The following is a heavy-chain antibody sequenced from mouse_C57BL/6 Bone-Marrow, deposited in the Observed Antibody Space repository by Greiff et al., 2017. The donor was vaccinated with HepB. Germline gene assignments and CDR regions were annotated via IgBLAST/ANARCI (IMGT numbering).Heavy chain of an antibody. J-gene: IGHJ2*01. CDR2: INPVSGGT. CDR3: AYYDYDDGFDY. D-gene: IGHD2-4*01. Sequence: VHLVQSGAELVRPGTSVKVSCKASGYAFTNYLIEWVKQRPGQGLEWIGVINPVSGGTNYNEKFKGKATLTADKSSSTAYMQLSSLTSEDSAVYFCAYYDYDDGFDYWGQGTTLTVSS. CDR1: GYAFTNYL. V-gene: IGHV1-54*01.